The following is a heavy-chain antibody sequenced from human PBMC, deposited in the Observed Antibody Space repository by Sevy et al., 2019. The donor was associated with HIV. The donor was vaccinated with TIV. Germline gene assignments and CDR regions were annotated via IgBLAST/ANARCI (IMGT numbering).Heavy chain of an antibody. D-gene: IGHD3-22*01. J-gene: IGHJ6*02. CDR2: IYSDGRT. CDR1: GLSVSDNY. V-gene: IGHV3-66*01. Sequence: GGSLRLSCAASGLSVSDNYMNWVRQAPGKGLELVSVIYSDGRTYYPDSVKGRFSISRDNSKNTLYLHMKSLRPEDTAVYYCARDRYYDASGYYYYYYGMDVRGQGTTVTVSS. CDR3: ARDRYYDASGYYYYYYGMDV.